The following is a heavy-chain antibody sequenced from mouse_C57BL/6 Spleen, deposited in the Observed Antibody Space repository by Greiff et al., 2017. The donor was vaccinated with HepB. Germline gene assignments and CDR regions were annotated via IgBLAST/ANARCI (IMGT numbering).Heavy chain of an antibody. V-gene: IGHV1-39*01. CDR1: GYSFTDYN. J-gene: IGHJ2*01. CDR3: ARSILLTGYYFDY. Sequence: EVKLQQSGPELVKPGASVKISCTASGYSFTDYNMNWVKQSNGKSLEWIGVINPNYGTTSYNQKFKGKATLTVDQSSSTAYMQLNSLTSEDSAVYYCARSILLTGYYFDYWGQGTTLTVSS. D-gene: IGHD4-1*01. CDR2: INPNYGTT.